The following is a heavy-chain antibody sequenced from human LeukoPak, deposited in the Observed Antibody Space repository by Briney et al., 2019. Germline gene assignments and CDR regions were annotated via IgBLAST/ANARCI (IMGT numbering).Heavy chain of an antibody. CDR3: ARKSGSGWPRYFDY. J-gene: IGHJ4*02. V-gene: IGHV3-48*01. CDR2: ISSSSNTK. Sequence: GGSLRLSCTASGFTFSIYNMNWVRQAPGKGLEWISYISSSSNTKYYADSVEGRFTISRDNAENSLYLQMNSLRAEDTAVYYCARKSGSGWPRYFDYWGQGTLVTVSS. CDR1: GFTFSIYN. D-gene: IGHD6-19*01.